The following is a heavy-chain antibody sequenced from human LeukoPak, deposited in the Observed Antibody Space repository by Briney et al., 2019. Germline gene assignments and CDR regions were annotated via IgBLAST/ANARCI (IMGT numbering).Heavy chain of an antibody. J-gene: IGHJ4*02. D-gene: IGHD6-13*01. Sequence: SETLSLTCTVSGGSISSSYWSWIRQPPGKRPEWIGYIYYTGSTNYNPSLKSRVTISVDTSKNQFSLNLSSVTAADTAVYYCARHFPYSPPGNWGQGTLVTVFS. CDR1: GGSISSSY. CDR2: IYYTGST. CDR3: ARHFPYSPPGN. V-gene: IGHV4-59*08.